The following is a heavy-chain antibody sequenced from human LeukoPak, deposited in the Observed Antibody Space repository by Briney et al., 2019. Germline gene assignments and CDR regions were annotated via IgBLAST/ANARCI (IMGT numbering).Heavy chain of an antibody. CDR3: AREAATAFDI. CDR2: IWYDGSNK. J-gene: IGHJ3*02. D-gene: IGHD6-13*01. V-gene: IGHV3-33*01. CDR1: GFTFSSYG. Sequence: GGSLRLSCAASGFTFSSYGMHWVRQAPGKGLEWVAVIWYDGSNKYYADSVKGRFTISRDNAKNSLYLQMNSLRAEDTAVYYCAREAATAFDIWGQGTMVTVSS.